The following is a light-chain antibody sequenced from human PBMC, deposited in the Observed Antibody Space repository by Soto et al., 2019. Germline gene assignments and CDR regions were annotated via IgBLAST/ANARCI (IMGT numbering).Light chain of an antibody. Sequence: QLVLTQPPSASGTPGQRVTISCSGSSSNIGSNYVYWYQQLPGTAPKLLIYRNNQRPSGVPDRFSGSKSGTSASLAISGLRSEDEADYYCAAWDDSLSGYYVFGTATKVTVL. CDR2: RNN. J-gene: IGLJ1*01. CDR3: AAWDDSLSGYYV. CDR1: SSNIGSNY. V-gene: IGLV1-47*01.